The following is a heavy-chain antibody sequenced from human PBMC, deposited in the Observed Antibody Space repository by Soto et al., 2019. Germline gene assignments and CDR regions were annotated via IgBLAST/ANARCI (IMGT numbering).Heavy chain of an antibody. J-gene: IGHJ6*02. CDR2: IDPSDSYT. CDR3: ARARSITIFGVVGFEMDV. V-gene: IGHV5-10-1*01. Sequence: LKISCKGSGYTFTDYWINWVRQMPGKGLEWMGRIDPSDSYTKYSPSFQGHVTISADKSISTAYLEWSSLEASDTAMYYCARARSITIFGVVGFEMDVWGQGTTVTVSS. D-gene: IGHD3-3*01. CDR1: GYTFTDYW.